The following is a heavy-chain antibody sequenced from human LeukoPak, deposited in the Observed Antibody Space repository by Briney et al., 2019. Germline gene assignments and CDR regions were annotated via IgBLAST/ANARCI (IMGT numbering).Heavy chain of an antibody. CDR2: VSSNTDGGTT. CDR3: ARDSSGYYYPDAFDI. V-gene: IGHV3-15*01. CDR1: GFTFTNAW. J-gene: IGHJ3*02. Sequence: GGSLRLSCAASGFTFTNAWMTRVRQAPGKGLEWVGRVSSNTDGGTTDYAAPVKGRFTISRDDSRNTLYLQMNSLKTEDTAVYYCARDSSGYYYPDAFDIWGQGTMVTVSS. D-gene: IGHD3-22*01.